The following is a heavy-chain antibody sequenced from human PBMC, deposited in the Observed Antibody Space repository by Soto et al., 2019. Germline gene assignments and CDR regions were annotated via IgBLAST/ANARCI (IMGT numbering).Heavy chain of an antibody. CDR1: GFPFSTYA. Sequence: QVSLVESGGGVVQPGRSLRLSCAASGFPFSTYAMHWVRQAPGKGLEWVAVVWYDGTDKNYADSVKGRFTISRDNSKSTLYLQMDHLRVEDTGVYHCARTDCSSSDCPRDLVGAVTMDYWGQGTPVTVSS. V-gene: IGHV3-33*01. J-gene: IGHJ4*02. D-gene: IGHD2-2*01. CDR3: ARTDCSSSDCPRDLVGAVTMDY. CDR2: VWYDGTDK.